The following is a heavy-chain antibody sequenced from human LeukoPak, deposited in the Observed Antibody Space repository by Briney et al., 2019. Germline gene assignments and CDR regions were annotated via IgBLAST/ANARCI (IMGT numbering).Heavy chain of an antibody. Sequence: SGTLSLTCVDSGGSITQTNYWTWDRPPPGKGLGGIGEYNLQGRTNYNPPLRGAVALSVKTVENPVSLQLTSVTPPDTALYFRAREGGPYRSLDYSGQGTLVTVS. V-gene: IGHV4-4*02. D-gene: IGHD2-2*01. CDR1: GGSITQTNY. J-gene: IGHJ4*02. CDR3: AREGGPYRSLDY. CDR2: YNLQGRT.